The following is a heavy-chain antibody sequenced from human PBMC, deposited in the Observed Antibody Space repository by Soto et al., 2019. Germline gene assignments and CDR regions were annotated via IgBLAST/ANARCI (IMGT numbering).Heavy chain of an antibody. Sequence: QVQLQESGPGLVKSSETLSLTCTVSGGAISNSYWGWIRQPPGKGREWIGFVFRTGSTNYNPSVKSRVTISVDTTTNQYSLDLRSVTAADTAVYYCARPSMEWLANDAFDIWGQGTMVTVSS. CDR1: GGAISNSY. J-gene: IGHJ3*02. CDR3: ARPSMEWLANDAFDI. V-gene: IGHV4-59*08. D-gene: IGHD6-19*01. CDR2: VFRTGST.